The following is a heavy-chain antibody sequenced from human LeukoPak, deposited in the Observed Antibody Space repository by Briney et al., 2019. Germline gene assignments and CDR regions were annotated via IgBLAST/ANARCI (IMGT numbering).Heavy chain of an antibody. CDR3: ARGPGLHYGMDV. CDR2: INPSGGST. Sequence: ASVKVSCKASGYTYTSYYMHWVRQAPGQGLEWMGIINPSGGSTSNAQKFQGRVTMTRDTSTSTVYMELSSLRSEDTAVYYCARGPGLHYGMDVWGQGTTVTVSS. D-gene: IGHD5-12*01. V-gene: IGHV1-46*01. CDR1: GYTYTSYY. J-gene: IGHJ6*02.